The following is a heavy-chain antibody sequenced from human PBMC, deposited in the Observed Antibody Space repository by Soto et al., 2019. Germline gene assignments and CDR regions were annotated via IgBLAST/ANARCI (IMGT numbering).Heavy chain of an antibody. J-gene: IGHJ5*02. D-gene: IGHD5-18*01. CDR3: ARSRQYSYGSLGFDP. CDR1: GYTFTGYY. CDR2: INPNSGGT. V-gene: IGHV1-2*02. Sequence: ASVKVSCKASGYTFTGYYMHWVRQAPGQGLEWMGWINPNSGGTNYAQKFQGRVTMTRDTSISTAYMELSRLRSDDTAVYHCARSRQYSYGSLGFDPWGQGTLVTVSS.